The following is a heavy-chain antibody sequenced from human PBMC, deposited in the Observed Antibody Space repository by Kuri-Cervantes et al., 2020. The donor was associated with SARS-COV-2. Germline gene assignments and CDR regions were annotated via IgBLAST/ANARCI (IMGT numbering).Heavy chain of an antibody. Sequence: GGCLRLACAASGFTFDDYTMHWVRQAPGKGLEWVSLISWDGGSTYYADSVKGRFTISRDNSKNSLYLQMNSLRTEDTALYYCAKDMAYSGYDYHLDYWGQGTLVTVSS. V-gene: IGHV3-43*01. CDR3: AKDMAYSGYDYHLDY. CDR1: GFTFDDYT. J-gene: IGHJ4*02. D-gene: IGHD5-12*01. CDR2: ISWDGGST.